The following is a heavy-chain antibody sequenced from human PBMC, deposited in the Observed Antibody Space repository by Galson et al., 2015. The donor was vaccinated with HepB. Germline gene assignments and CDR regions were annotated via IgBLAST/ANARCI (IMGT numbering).Heavy chain of an antibody. CDR1: GFTFSSYN. CDR2: ISTSTRYI. J-gene: IGHJ2*01. Sequence: SLRLSCAPSGFTFSSYNTNWVRQAPGKGLEWVSFISTSTRYIYYADSVKGRFTVSRDSAKNSLYLQMNSLRAEDTAVYYCARMLGSCTSTSCSPDFDLWGRGTLVTVSS. V-gene: IGHV3-21*01. CDR3: ARMLGSCTSTSCSPDFDL. D-gene: IGHD2-2*01.